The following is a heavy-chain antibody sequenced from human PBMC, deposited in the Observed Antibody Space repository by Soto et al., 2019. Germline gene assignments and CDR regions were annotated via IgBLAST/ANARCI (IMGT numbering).Heavy chain of an antibody. J-gene: IGHJ6*02. CDR3: ARDKSLAMVRGFGMDV. D-gene: IGHD3-10*01. CDR1: GGSISSGGYY. CDR2: IYHSGST. V-gene: IGHV4-31*03. Sequence: PSETLSLTCTVSGGSISSGGYYWSWIRQHPGKGLEWIGYIYHSGSTYYNPSLKSRVTISVDTSKNQFSLKLSSVTAADTTVYYCARDKSLAMVRGFGMDVWGQGTTVTVSS.